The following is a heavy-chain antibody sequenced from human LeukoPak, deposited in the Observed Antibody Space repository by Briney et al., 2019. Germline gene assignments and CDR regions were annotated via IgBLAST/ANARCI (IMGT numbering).Heavy chain of an antibody. J-gene: IGHJ5*02. CDR2: INHSGST. Sequence: SETLSLTCTVSGGSISSYYWSWIRQPPGKGLEWIGEINHSGSTNYNPSLKSRVTISVDTSKNQFSLKLSSVTAADTAVYYCAREYYDYVWGSYRSNWFDPWGQGTLVTVSS. V-gene: IGHV4-34*01. CDR3: AREYYDYVWGSYRSNWFDP. CDR1: GGSISSYY. D-gene: IGHD3-16*02.